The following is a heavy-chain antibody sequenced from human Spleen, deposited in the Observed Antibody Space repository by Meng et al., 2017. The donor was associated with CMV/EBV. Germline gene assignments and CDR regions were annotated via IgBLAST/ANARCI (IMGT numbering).Heavy chain of an antibody. CDR2: INPNSGGT. CDR3: ARGGQAYCGGDCYSGWFDP. Sequence: LNGDDRHWGQQAPGEGLEWMGGINPNSGGTNYEQKFQGRVTMTRDTSISTAYMERSRLRSDETAVYYCARGGQAYCGGDCYSGWFDPWGQGTLVTVSS. CDR1: LNGDD. J-gene: IGHJ5*02. D-gene: IGHD2-21*01. V-gene: IGHV1-2*02.